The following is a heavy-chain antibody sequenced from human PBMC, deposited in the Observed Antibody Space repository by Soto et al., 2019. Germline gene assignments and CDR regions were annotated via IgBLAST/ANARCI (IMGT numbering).Heavy chain of an antibody. D-gene: IGHD6-19*01. Sequence: QVQLQESGPGLVKPSETLSLTCTVSGGAINSYYWGWIRQSPGKGLESIGYISYSGSANYNPSLKSRVPMSVATSKRHFSLQLTSVTAADTAVYYCTRDREGAVAGTLEHWGQGILVTVSS. V-gene: IGHV4-59*01. CDR3: TRDREGAVAGTLEH. CDR1: GGAINSYY. J-gene: IGHJ1*01. CDR2: ISYSGSA.